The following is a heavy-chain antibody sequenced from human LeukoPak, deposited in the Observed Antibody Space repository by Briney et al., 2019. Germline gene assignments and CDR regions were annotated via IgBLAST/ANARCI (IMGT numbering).Heavy chain of an antibody. CDR2: ISVSGIF. Sequence: GGSLRLSCTASAFSLTTSSIKWVRQTPGKGLEWLSDISVSGIFHYADSVKGRFSISRDNGRNSVSLQMNRLRVGDSGVYFCATAARGTSDYIDVWGRGTTVSVSS. CDR1: AFSLTTSS. V-gene: IGHV3-48*01. J-gene: IGHJ6*03. CDR3: ATAARGTSDYIDV. D-gene: IGHD1-26*01.